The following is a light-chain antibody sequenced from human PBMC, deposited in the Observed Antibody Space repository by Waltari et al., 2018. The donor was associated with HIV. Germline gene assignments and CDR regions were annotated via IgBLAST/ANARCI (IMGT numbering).Light chain of an antibody. J-gene: IGKJ1*01. Sequence: DIQVTQSPSSLSSYVGDRVTITCQASQNMKKHLHWYQQKPGKAPKVIISEASTLEAGVPSRFSGVGSGTDFTLTISSLQPEDVGTYYCQQSAKLCTFGPGTKVEIK. CDR1: QNMKKH. V-gene: IGKV1-33*01. CDR2: EAS. CDR3: QQSAKLCT.